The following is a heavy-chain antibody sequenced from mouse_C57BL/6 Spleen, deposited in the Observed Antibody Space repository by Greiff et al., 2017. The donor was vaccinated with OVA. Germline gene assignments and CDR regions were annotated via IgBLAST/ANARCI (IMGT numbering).Heavy chain of an antibody. Sequence: EVKVEESGGGLVQPGGSMKLSCVASGFTFSNYWMNWVRQSPEKGLEWVAQIRLKSDNYATHYAESVKGRFTISRDDSKSSVYLQMNNLRAEDTGIYYCTAPSNWAFDDWGQGTTLTVSS. V-gene: IGHV6-3*01. J-gene: IGHJ2*01. CDR2: IRLKSDNYAT. CDR1: GFTFSNYW. CDR3: TAPSNWAFDD. D-gene: IGHD4-1*01.